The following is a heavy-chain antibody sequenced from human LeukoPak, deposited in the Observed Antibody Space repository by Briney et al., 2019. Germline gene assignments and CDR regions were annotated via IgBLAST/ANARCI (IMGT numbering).Heavy chain of an antibody. CDR2: ISSSGSTI. CDR3: ARGTLGSGRVPRNWFDP. CDR1: GFTFSGYY. V-gene: IGHV3-11*01. J-gene: IGHJ5*02. Sequence: PGGSLRLSCAASGFTFSGYYMSWIRQAPGKGLEWVSYISSSGSTIYYADSVKGRFTISRDNAKNSLYRQMNSLRAEDTAVYYCARGTLGSGRVPRNWFDPWGQGTLVTVSS. D-gene: IGHD3-10*01.